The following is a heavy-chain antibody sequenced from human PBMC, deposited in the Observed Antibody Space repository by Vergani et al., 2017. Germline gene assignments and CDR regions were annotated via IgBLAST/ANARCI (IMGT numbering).Heavy chain of an antibody. J-gene: IGHJ6*02. D-gene: IGHD3-22*01. V-gene: IGHV1-69*13. CDR2: IIPIFGTA. CDR1: GGTFSSCA. CDR3: ARKHISNYYDSSGYYYMGYYYGMDV. Sequence: QVQLVQSGAEVKKPGSSVKVSCKASGGTFSSCAISWVRQAPGQGLEWMGRIIPIFGTANYAQKFQGRVTITADESTSTAYMELSSLRSEDTAVYYCARKHISNYYDSSGYYYMGYYYGMDVWGQGTTVTVSS.